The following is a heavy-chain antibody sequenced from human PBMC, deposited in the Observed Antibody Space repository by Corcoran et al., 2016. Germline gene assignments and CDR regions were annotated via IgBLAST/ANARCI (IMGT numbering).Heavy chain of an antibody. V-gene: IGHV1-69*01. CDR2: IIPIFGTA. Sequence: QVQLVQSGAEVKKPGSSVKVSCKASGGTFSSYAISWVRQAPGQGLEWMGGIIPIFGTANYAQKFQGRVTITADESTSTAYMELSSLRSEDTAVFYCATGRAAVTPDYYGMAVWGQGTTVTVSS. D-gene: IGHD6-13*01. CDR1: GGTFSSYA. CDR3: ATGRAAVTPDYYGMAV. J-gene: IGHJ6*02.